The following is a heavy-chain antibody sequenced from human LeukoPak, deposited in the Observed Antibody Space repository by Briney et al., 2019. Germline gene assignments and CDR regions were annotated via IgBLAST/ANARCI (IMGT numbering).Heavy chain of an antibody. Sequence: GGSLRLSCAASGFIFTSRYMNWVRQAPGRGLQWVGLVKTYTDGGTTEYAAPEKGTFTVSRDDSKNTVYLQMNSLKTEDTAVYYCARDSSSEGPFDYWGQGTLVTVSS. D-gene: IGHD6-6*01. CDR2: VKTYTDGGTT. V-gene: IGHV3-15*07. J-gene: IGHJ4*02. CDR3: ARDSSSEGPFDY. CDR1: GFIFTSRY.